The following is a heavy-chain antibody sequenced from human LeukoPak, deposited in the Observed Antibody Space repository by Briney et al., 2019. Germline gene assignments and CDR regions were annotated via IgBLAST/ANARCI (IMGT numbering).Heavy chain of an antibody. V-gene: IGHV3-48*03. CDR3: ARDFWGAYRVDYFDC. CDR2: ISSSGTTT. J-gene: IGHJ4*02. D-gene: IGHD3-3*01. Sequence: GGSLRLSCAASGFSFSVYEMHWVRQAPGKGLEWISDISSSGTTTYYADSVKGRFTISRDNAKNSLYLQMNSLRAEDTAVYYCARDFWGAYRVDYFDCWGQGTLVTVSS. CDR1: GFSFSVYE.